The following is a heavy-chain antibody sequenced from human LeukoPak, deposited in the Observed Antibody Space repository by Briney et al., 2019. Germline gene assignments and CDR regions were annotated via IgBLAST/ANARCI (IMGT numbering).Heavy chain of an antibody. V-gene: IGHV3-23*01. CDR1: GFPFSHYA. J-gene: IGHJ6*03. CDR2: IRAKGDTK. CDR3: AKNFASAWNYYKDV. Sequence: GVSLSLSCTASGFPFSHYAMRWVRQAPGKGLQWVSDIRAKGDTKHYAAAAEHRLTNSRDNSKNTLSLQKNSRSSGDTAVYYLAKNFASAWNYYKDVWGKGTTVTVSS. D-gene: IGHD6-19*01.